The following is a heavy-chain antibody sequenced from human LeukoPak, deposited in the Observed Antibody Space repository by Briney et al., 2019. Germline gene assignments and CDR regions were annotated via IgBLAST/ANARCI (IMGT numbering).Heavy chain of an antibody. CDR3: ARDKPASDAFDI. J-gene: IGHJ3*02. V-gene: IGHV3-48*01. Sequence: PGGPLRLSCAASGFTFSSYSMNWVRQAPGKGLEWVSYISSSSTIYYADSVKGRFTISRDNAKNSLYLQMNSLRAEDTAVYYCARDKPASDAFDIWGQGTMVTVSS. D-gene: IGHD2-2*01. CDR2: ISSSSTI. CDR1: GFTFSSYS.